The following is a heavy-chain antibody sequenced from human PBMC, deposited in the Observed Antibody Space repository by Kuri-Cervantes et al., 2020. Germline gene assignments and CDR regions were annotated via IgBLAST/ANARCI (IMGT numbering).Heavy chain of an antibody. D-gene: IGHD1-7*01. V-gene: IGHV1-2*02. CDR1: GYTFTGYY. CDR2: INPNSGGT. CDR3: ARGARGITGTTPYHDAFDI. Sequence: ASVKVSCKASGYTFTGYYMHWVRQAPGQGLEWMGWINPNSGGTNYAQKFQGRVTMTRDTSISTAYMELSRLRSDDTAVYYCARGARGITGTTPYHDAFDIWGRGTMVTVSS. J-gene: IGHJ3*02.